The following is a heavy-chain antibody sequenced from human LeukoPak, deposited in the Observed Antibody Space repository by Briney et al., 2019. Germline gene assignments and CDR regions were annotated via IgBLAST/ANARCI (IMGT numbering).Heavy chain of an antibody. CDR3: ARDFSSVVPAAIC. Sequence: ASVKVSCKASGYTFTSYGISWVRQAPGQGLEWMGWISAYNGNTNYAQKFQGRVTMTRDTSISTAYMELSRLRSDDTAVYYCARDFSSVVPAAICWGQGTLVTVSS. J-gene: IGHJ4*02. V-gene: IGHV1-18*01. CDR2: ISAYNGNT. D-gene: IGHD2-2*02. CDR1: GYTFTSYG.